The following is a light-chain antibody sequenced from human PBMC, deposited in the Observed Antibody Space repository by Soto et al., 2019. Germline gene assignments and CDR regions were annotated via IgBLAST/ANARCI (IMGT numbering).Light chain of an antibody. V-gene: IGLV2-23*02. CDR2: EVS. CDR1: SSDVGSYNL. Sequence: QSALTQPASVSGSPGQSITISCTGTSSDVGSYNLVSWYQQHPGKAPKLMIYEVSKRPSGVSNRFSGSKSGNTASLTISGLQAEDEADYYCCSYAGSSTFEHAVFGGGTQLTVL. CDR3: CSYAGSSTFEHAV. J-gene: IGLJ7*01.